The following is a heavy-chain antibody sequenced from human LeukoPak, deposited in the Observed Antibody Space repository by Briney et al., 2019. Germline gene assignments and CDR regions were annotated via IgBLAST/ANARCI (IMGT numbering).Heavy chain of an antibody. CDR2: IYYSGST. J-gene: IGHJ4*02. V-gene: IGHV4-59*08. D-gene: IGHD3-10*01. CDR3: ARLSMVRGVITPFDY. Sequence: SETLSLTCTVSGGSISSYHWSWIRQPPGKGLEWIGYIYYSGSTNYNPSLKSRVTISVDTSKNQFSLKLSSVTAADTAVYYCARLSMVRGVITPFDYWGQGTLVTVSS. CDR1: GGSISSYH.